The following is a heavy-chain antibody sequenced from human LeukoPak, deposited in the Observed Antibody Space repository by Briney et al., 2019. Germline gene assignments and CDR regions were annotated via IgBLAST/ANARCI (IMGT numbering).Heavy chain of an antibody. J-gene: IGHJ5*02. CDR2: INPSGGST. CDR1: GYTFTSYY. CDR3: ARDLNGVYCSGGSCYSSGPHNWFDP. V-gene: IGHV1-46*01. Sequence: WASVKVSCKASGYTFTSYYVHWVRQAPGQGLEWMGIINPSGGSTSYAQKFQGRVTMTRDTSTSTVYMELSSLRSEDTAVYYCARDLNGVYCSGGSCYSSGPHNWFDPWGQGTLVTVSS. D-gene: IGHD2-15*01.